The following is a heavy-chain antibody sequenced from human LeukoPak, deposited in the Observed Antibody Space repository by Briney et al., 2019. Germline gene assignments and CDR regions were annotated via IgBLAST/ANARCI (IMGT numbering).Heavy chain of an antibody. Sequence: GGSLRLSCAASGFTFSSYAMHWVRQAPGKGLEWVSYISSSGSTIYYADSVKGRFTISRDNAKNSLYLQMNSLRAEDTAVYYCARGSSWSYFDYWGQGTLVTVSS. CDR2: ISSSGSTI. CDR1: GFTFSSYA. D-gene: IGHD6-13*01. CDR3: ARGSSWSYFDY. J-gene: IGHJ4*02. V-gene: IGHV3-48*04.